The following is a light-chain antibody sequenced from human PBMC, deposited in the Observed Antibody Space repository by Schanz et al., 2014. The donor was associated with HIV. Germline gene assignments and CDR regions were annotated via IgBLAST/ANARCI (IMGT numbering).Light chain of an antibody. Sequence: EIVLTQSPGTLSLSPGDRATLSCRASQIVTGTYLAWYQQKPGQAPRLLIYATSTRATGIPDRFSGGGSGTDFNITISRLEPEDFAVYYCQLYGRSSWTFGQGTKVEIK. CDR2: ATS. CDR3: QLYGRSSWT. V-gene: IGKV3-20*01. CDR1: QIVTGTY. J-gene: IGKJ1*01.